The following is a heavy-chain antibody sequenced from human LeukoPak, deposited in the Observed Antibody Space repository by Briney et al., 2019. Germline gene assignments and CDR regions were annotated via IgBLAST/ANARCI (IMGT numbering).Heavy chain of an antibody. CDR1: GYTFTDYA. CDR2: ITTGRGET. V-gene: IGHV1-3*04. CDR3: ARGGKQWRGGNYFDS. J-gene: IGHJ4*02. D-gene: IGHD6-19*01. Sequence: ASVKVSCKASGYTFTDYALHWVRQAPAQSLEWMGWITTGRGETRYSQEFQRRITFTRDTSASTVYMDLSDLRSDDTAVYYCARGGKQWRGGNYFDSWGQGTLVAVSS.